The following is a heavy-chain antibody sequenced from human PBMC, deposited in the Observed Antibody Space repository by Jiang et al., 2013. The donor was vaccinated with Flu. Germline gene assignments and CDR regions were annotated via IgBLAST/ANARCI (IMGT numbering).Heavy chain of an antibody. V-gene: IGHV1-2*02. Sequence: EVKKPGASVKVSCKPSGYTITDYFIHWVRQAPAQGLEWMGWINPKGDTTDYAPKFQDRVTMTRDTSIGTAYMELSGLTSDDTAVYYCATDPGTPMPIDFWGQGTLVTVSS. D-gene: IGHD5-18*01. CDR1: GYTITDYF. CDR3: ATDPGTPMPIDF. CDR2: INPKGDTT. J-gene: IGHJ4*02.